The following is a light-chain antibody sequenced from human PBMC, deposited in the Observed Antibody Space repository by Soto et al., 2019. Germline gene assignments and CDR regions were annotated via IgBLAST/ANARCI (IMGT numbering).Light chain of an antibody. CDR1: QSVGSSY. CDR3: QHYGNSPFT. J-gene: IGKJ3*01. Sequence: EIVLTQSPGTLSLSPGERATLSCRASQSVGSSYLAWYQQKPGRAPRLLIYGASSRATGITDRFSGSGSGTDFTLTISRLEPEDFAVYYCQHYGNSPFTFGPGTKVDIK. CDR2: GAS. V-gene: IGKV3-20*01.